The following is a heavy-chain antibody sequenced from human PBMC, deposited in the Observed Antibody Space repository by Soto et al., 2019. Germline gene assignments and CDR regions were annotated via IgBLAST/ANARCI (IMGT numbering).Heavy chain of an antibody. Sequence: GGSLRLSCAASGFTVSSNYMSWVRQAPGKGLEWVSVIYSGGSTYYADSVKGRFTISRDNSKNTLYLQMNSLRAEDTAVYYCARGDSYFVGRLDYWGQGTLVTVSS. V-gene: IGHV3-53*01. CDR2: IYSGGST. J-gene: IGHJ4*02. CDR1: GFTVSSNY. D-gene: IGHD1-26*01. CDR3: ARGDSYFVGRLDY.